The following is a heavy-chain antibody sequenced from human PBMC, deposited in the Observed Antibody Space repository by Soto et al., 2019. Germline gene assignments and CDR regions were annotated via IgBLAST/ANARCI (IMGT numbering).Heavy chain of an antibody. V-gene: IGHV3-48*01. CDR2: INKNGFTI. CDR3: ARGAVTGTSLFDY. J-gene: IGHJ4*02. D-gene: IGHD6-19*01. Sequence: GGSLRLSCAVSGFTLTTYSMNWVRQAPGKGLEWISFINKNGFTIYYADSVKGRFTISRDYAKNSLYLQMASLRPEETAVYYCARGAVTGTSLFDYWGLGTLVTVSS. CDR1: GFTLTTYS.